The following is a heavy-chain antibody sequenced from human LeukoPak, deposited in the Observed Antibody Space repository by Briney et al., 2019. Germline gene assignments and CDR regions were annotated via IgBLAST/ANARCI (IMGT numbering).Heavy chain of an antibody. V-gene: IGHV4-34*01. J-gene: IGHJ4*02. CDR2: INHSGGT. CDR1: GGSFSGYY. CDR3: AKGPRRPAAAPEY. D-gene: IGHD6-13*01. Sequence: SETLSLTCAVYGGSFSGYYWSWIRQPPGKGLEWIGEINHSGGTNYNPSLKSRVTIAVDTSKNQFSLKVSSVTAADTAVYRCAKGPRRPAAAPEYWGQGTLVTVSS.